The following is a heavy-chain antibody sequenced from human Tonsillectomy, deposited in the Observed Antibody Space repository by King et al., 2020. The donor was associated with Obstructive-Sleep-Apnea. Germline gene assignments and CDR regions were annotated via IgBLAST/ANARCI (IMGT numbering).Heavy chain of an antibody. CDR2: IYYSGST. V-gene: IGHV4-39*07. CDR3: ASTSYDFWSGYSSFDY. J-gene: IGHJ4*02. CDR1: GGSISSSSYY. Sequence: QLQESGPGLVKSSETLSLTCTVSGGSISSSSYYWGWIRQPPGKGLEWIGSIYYSGSTYYNPSLKSRVTISVDTSKNQFSLKLSSVTAADTAVYYCASTSYDFWSGYSSFDYWGQGTLVTVSS. D-gene: IGHD3-3*01.